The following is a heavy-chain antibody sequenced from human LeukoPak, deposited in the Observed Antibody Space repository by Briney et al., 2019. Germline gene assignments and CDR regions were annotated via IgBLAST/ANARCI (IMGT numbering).Heavy chain of an antibody. D-gene: IGHD6-13*01. CDR1: GFTFSDYN. CDR2: MSRSGDII. Sequence: GGSLRLSCAASGFTFSDYNMNWVRQVPGKGLESVSYMSRSGDIIYYADSVKGRFTISRDNSKNTLYLQMNSLRAEDTAVYYCAKEGTRGSSWYPWFDPWGQGTLVTVSS. J-gene: IGHJ5*02. V-gene: IGHV3-48*01. CDR3: AKEGTRGSSWYPWFDP.